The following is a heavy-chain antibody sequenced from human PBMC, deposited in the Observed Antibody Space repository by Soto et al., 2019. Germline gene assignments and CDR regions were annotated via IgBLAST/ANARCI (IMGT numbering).Heavy chain of an antibody. V-gene: IGHV4-31*03. CDR2: IYYTGNS. CDR3: AREQWGFDS. CDR1: GGSITTNGHY. J-gene: IGHJ4*02. Sequence: QVQLQESGPELVKPSQTLSLTCSVSGGSITTNGHYWTWIRQHPGQGLEWIAYIYYTGNSYLNPSLQSRISLSVDTSKNQFSLELRSVAAADTAVYSCAREQWGFDSWGQGTLVTVSS. D-gene: IGHD6-19*01.